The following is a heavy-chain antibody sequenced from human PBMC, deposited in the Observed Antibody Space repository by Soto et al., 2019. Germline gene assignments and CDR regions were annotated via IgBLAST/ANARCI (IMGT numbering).Heavy chain of an antibody. CDR3: ARVASDYINSADH. J-gene: IGHJ4*02. CDR1: GFIFNAYA. CDR2: IGGSRGNT. D-gene: IGHD4-4*01. V-gene: IGHV3-23*01. Sequence: EVQLLESGGGLVQPGGSLRLSCAASGFIFNAYAMTWVRQAPGKGLEWVSAIGGSRGNTYYAASVKGRFTISRDNSKDTVDLEMNRLRVDDTAVYFCARVASDYINSADHWGQGILVTVSS.